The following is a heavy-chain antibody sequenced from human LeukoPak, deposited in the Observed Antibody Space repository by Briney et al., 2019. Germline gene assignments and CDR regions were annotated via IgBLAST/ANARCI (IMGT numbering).Heavy chain of an antibody. V-gene: IGHV4-59*08. CDR3: ARRTVVLDY. CDR2: IYCSGST. D-gene: IGHD4-23*01. Sequence: PSETLSLTCTVSGGSINNYYWSWVRQPPGQGLEWIGYIYCSGSTTYNPSPKSQVTISVDTSKNQASLMMSSVPAADTAVYYCARRTVVLDYWGQGALVTVSS. J-gene: IGHJ4*02. CDR1: GGSINNYY.